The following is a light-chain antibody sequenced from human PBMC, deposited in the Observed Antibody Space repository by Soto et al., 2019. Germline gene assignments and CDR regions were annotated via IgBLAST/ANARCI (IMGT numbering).Light chain of an antibody. CDR1: QGIGND. CDR3: LQDSNYPLT. J-gene: IGKJ4*01. CDR2: AAS. Sequence: AMQMSQSPSSLSASIGVSVTIXXRASQGIGNDLGWFQQKPGKAPKLXIYAASNLQSGVPSRFSGGGSGTDFTLTISGLQPEDFATYYCLQDSNYPLTFGDGTKVDIK. V-gene: IGKV1-6*01.